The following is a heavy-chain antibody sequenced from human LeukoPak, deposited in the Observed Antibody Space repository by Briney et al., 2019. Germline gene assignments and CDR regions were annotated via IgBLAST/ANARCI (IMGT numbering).Heavy chain of an antibody. Sequence: SETLSLTCTVSGYSISSTYYWGWIRQPPGKGLEWVGSVFHSGNTYYNPSLKSRLTISADTSKNQFSLKLSSVTAADTAVYYCARRRVRGVIITERIQFDYWGQGTLVTVSS. CDR2: VFHSGNT. CDR1: GYSISSTYY. CDR3: ARRRVRGVIITERIQFDY. D-gene: IGHD3-10*01. V-gene: IGHV4-38-2*02. J-gene: IGHJ4*02.